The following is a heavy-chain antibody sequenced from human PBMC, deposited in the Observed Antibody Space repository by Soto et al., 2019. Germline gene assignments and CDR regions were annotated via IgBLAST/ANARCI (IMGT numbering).Heavy chain of an antibody. Sequence: QVQLVQSGAEVKKPGSSVKVSCKASGGTFSSYTISWVRQAPGQGLEWMGRIIPILGIANYAQKFQGRVTSTADKSTSTAYMELSSLRSEDTAVYYCARWASSSSWSDYWGQGTLVTVSS. CDR2: IIPILGIA. J-gene: IGHJ4*02. V-gene: IGHV1-69*02. CDR1: GGTFSSYT. D-gene: IGHD6-13*01. CDR3: ARWASSSSWSDY.